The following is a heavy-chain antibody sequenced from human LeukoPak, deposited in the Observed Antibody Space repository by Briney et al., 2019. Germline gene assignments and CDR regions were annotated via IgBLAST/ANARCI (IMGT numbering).Heavy chain of an antibody. CDR3: ARGRAIFGVASYYFDN. Sequence: SETLSLTCTVSGDSLSSYYWTWIRQPPGKGLEWIGYIYFGSTKYSPSLESRVTISVDRSRNQLFLNLSSLSEADTAVYFCARGRAIFGVASYYFDNWGQGTLVTVSS. CDR1: GDSLSSYY. V-gene: IGHV4-59*01. CDR2: IYFGST. D-gene: IGHD3-3*01. J-gene: IGHJ4*02.